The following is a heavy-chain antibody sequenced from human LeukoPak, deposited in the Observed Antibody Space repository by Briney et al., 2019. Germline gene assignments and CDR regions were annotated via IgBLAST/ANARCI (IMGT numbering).Heavy chain of an antibody. CDR1: GFTFSSYA. V-gene: IGHV3-30-3*01. Sequence: GGSLRLSCAASGFTFSSYAMHWVRQAPGKGLEWVAVISYDGSNKYYADSVKGRFTISRDNSKNTLYLQMNSLRAEDTAMYYCARARVSFGHYSSSFDYWGQGTLVTVSS. D-gene: IGHD6-13*01. J-gene: IGHJ4*02. CDR3: ARARVSFGHYSSSFDY. CDR2: ISYDGSNK.